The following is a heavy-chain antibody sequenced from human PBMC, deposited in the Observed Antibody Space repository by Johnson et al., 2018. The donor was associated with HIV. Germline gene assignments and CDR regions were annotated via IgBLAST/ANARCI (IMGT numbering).Heavy chain of an antibody. V-gene: IGHV3-11*04. CDR3: ARVRYSSGWPIYAFDI. J-gene: IGHJ3*02. CDR1: GFTFTDYY. D-gene: IGHD6-19*01. Sequence: QVQLVESGGSLVKPGGSMRLSCAASGFTFTDYYMTWIRQAPGTGLEWVSHISTSGGGIYYADSVKGRFTISRDNARNSLYLQMNSLRAEDTAVYYCARVRYSSGWPIYAFDIWGQGTVVIVSS. CDR2: ISTSGGGI.